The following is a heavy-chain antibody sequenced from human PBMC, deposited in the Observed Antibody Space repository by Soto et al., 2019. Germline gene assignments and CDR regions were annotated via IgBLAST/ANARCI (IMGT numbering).Heavy chain of an antibody. D-gene: IGHD5-12*01. CDR2: ISAYNGNT. V-gene: IGHV1-18*04. CDR3: ARGGYSGYDPLYYYGMDV. CDR1: GYTFTSYG. J-gene: IGHJ6*02. Sequence: ASVKVSFKASGYTFTSYGISWVRQAPGQGLEWMGWISAYNGNTNYAQKLQGRVTMTTDTSTSTAYMELRSLRSDDTAVYYCARGGYSGYDPLYYYGMDVWGQGTTVTVSS.